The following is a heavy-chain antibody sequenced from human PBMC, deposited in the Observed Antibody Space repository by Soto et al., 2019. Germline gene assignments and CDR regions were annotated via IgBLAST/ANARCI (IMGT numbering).Heavy chain of an antibody. V-gene: IGHV3-30-3*01. CDR3: AKDRGYSGYDSLDY. J-gene: IGHJ4*02. CDR2: ISYDGSNK. CDR1: GFTFSSYA. Sequence: QVQLVESGGGVVQPGRSLRLSCAASGFTFSSYAMHWVRQAPGKGLEWVAVISYDGSNKYYADSVKGRFTISRDNSKNTLYVQMNSLRAEDTAVYYCAKDRGYSGYDSLDYWGQGTLVTVSS. D-gene: IGHD5-12*01.